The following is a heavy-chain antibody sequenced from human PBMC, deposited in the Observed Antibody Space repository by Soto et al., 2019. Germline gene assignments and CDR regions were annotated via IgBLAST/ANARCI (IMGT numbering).Heavy chain of an antibody. V-gene: IGHV3-23*01. CDR3: AKEDDDWTNGYFDI. CDR1: GFTFSSYD. CDR2: ISGSGGSA. J-gene: IGHJ3*02. D-gene: IGHD2-8*01. Sequence: GGSLRLSCAASGFTFSSYDMSWVRQAPGKGLEWVSGISGSGGSAYYADSVKGRFTISRDNSKNTLYVQMNSLRSEDTAIYYCAKEDDDWTNGYFDIWGQGTLVTVS.